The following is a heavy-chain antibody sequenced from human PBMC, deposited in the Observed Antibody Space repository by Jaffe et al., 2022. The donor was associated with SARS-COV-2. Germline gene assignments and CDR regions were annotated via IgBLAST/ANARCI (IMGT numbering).Heavy chain of an antibody. V-gene: IGHV3-33*01. CDR3: ARDQYYYGSGSYYRGLDY. CDR1: GFTFSSYG. CDR2: IWYDGSNK. D-gene: IGHD3-10*01. J-gene: IGHJ4*02. Sequence: QVQLVESGGGVVQPGRSLRLSCAASGFTFSSYGMHWVRQAPGKGLEWVAVIWYDGSNKYYADSVKGRFTISRDNSKNTLYLQMNSLRAEDTAVYYCARDQYYYGSGSYYRGLDYWGQGTLVTVSS.